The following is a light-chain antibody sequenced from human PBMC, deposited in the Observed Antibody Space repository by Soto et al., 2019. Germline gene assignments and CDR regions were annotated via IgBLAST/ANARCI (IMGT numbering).Light chain of an antibody. CDR2: DAS. J-gene: IGKJ4*01. CDR1: QTVNSDY. Sequence: EIVLTQSPGTLSLSPWETATLSCMASQTVNSDYLAWYQQKPGQAPRLLIYDASSRATGIPDRFSGGGSGTDFTLTTSRLEPEDFAVYYCQQFSSYPLTFGGGTKVDIK. V-gene: IGKV3-20*01. CDR3: QQFSSYPLT.